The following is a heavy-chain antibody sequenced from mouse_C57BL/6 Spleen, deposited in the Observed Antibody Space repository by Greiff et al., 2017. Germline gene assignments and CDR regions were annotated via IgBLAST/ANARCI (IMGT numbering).Heavy chain of an antibody. J-gene: IGHJ3*01. Sequence: VQLKQSGPVLVKPGASVKMSCKASGYTFTDYYMNWVKQSHGKSLEWIGVINPYNGGTSYNQKFKGKATLTVDKSSSTAYMELNSLTSEDSAVYYCARGLYYYGSPWFAYWGQGTLVTVSA. V-gene: IGHV1-19*01. CDR3: ARGLYYYGSPWFAY. CDR2: INPYNGGT. D-gene: IGHD1-1*01. CDR1: GYTFTDYY.